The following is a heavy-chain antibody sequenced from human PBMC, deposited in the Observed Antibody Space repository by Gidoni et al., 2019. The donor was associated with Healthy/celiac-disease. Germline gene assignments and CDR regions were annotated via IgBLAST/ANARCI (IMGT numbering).Heavy chain of an antibody. D-gene: IGHD6-6*01. CDR3: ARDHLNPYSSSGFDY. V-gene: IGHV3-33*01. Sequence: QVQLVESGGGVVQPGRPLRLPGEASGSHSRSYGMHWVRQAPGKGLEWVAVIWYDGSNKYYADSVKGRFTISRDNSKNTLYLQMNSLRAEDTAVYYCARDHLNPYSSSGFDYWGQGTLVTVSS. CDR2: IWYDGSNK. CDR1: GSHSRSYG. J-gene: IGHJ4*02.